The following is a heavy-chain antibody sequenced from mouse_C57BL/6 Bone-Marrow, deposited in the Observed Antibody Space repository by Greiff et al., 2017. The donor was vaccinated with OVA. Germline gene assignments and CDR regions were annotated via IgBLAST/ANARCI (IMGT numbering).Heavy chain of an antibody. J-gene: IGHJ3*01. CDR2: ISSGGDYI. CDR3: ARLDSSGYWIAY. D-gene: IGHD3-2*02. CDR1: GFTFTSYA. Sequence: EVKLVESGEGLVKPGAFLKLSCAASGFTFTSYAMSWVRQTPEQSLEWVAYISSGGDYIYYADTVKGRFTISRDKSRNTLYLQMSSLKSEDTAMYYCARLDSSGYWIAYWGQGTLVTVSA. V-gene: IGHV5S21*01.